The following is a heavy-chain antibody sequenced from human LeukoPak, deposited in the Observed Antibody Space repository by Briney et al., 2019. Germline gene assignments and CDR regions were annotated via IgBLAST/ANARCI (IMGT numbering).Heavy chain of an antibody. Sequence: GGSLRLSCAASRFTFSSYSMNWVRQAPGKGLEWVSSISSSSSYIYYADSVKGRFTISRDNAKNSLYLQMNSLRAEYTAVYYCARGGRWGDPAYYYYYMDVWGKGTTVTISS. CDR1: RFTFSSYS. CDR2: ISSSSSYI. D-gene: IGHD2-21*02. CDR3: ARGGRWGDPAYYYYYMDV. J-gene: IGHJ6*03. V-gene: IGHV3-21*01.